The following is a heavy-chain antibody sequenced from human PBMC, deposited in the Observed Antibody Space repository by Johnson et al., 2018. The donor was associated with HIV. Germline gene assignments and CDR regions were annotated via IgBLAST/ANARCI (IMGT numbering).Heavy chain of an antibody. CDR1: GFTFSSYG. CDR2: IRYDGSNN. V-gene: IGHV3-30*02. Sequence: VQLVESGGGLVQPGGSLRLSCAASGFTFSSYGMHWVRQAPGKGLEWVAFIRYDGSNNYYADSVQGRFTISRDNSKNTLYLQMNSLRAEDTAVYYCAKAFPYCTGGSCYPHRSPHDAFDIWGQGTMVTVSS. J-gene: IGHJ3*02. CDR3: AKAFPYCTGGSCYPHRSPHDAFDI. D-gene: IGHD2-15*01.